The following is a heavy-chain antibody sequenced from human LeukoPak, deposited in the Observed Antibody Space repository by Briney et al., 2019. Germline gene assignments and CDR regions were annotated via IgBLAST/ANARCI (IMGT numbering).Heavy chain of an antibody. CDR1: GGSITGHY. CDR2: VYDNGNT. J-gene: IGHJ5*02. Sequence: SETLSLTCTVSGGSITGHYWTWIRQSPGKGLEWIGFVYDNGNTNYNSSLRSRVTMSVDTSTNQLSLKMTSVTAADTAIYYCARVFRGVVTSNWFDPGAREPWSPSPQ. CDR3: ARVFRGVVTSNWFDP. V-gene: IGHV4-59*11. D-gene: IGHD2-21*02.